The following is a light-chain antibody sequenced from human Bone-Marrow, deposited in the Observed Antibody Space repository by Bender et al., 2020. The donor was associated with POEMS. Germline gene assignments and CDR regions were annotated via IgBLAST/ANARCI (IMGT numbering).Light chain of an antibody. CDR3: AVWDDSLTGWV. V-gene: IGLV1-44*01. J-gene: IGLJ2*01. CDR1: SSNIGAHA. Sequence: QSVLTQPPSASGTPGQRVTISCSGGSSNIGAHAVNWYQHLPGTAPKLLIYSSHRRPSEVPDRFSGSKSGTSASLAISGLQSEDEADYCCAVWDDSLTGWVFGGGTKLTVL. CDR2: SSH.